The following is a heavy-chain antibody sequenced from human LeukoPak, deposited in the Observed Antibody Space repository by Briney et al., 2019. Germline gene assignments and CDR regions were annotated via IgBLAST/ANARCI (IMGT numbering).Heavy chain of an antibody. CDR1: GFTFSSYN. CDR2: ISSGSSYI. V-gene: IGHV3-21*01. D-gene: IGHD6-13*01. Sequence: GGSLRLSCAASGFTFSSYNMNWVRQAPGKGLEWVSSISSGSSYIYYADSVKGRFAISRDNAKNSLYLQMDSLRAEDTAVYYCAGHSSWEAAEYFQHWGQGTLVTVSS. J-gene: IGHJ1*01. CDR3: AGHSSWEAAEYFQH.